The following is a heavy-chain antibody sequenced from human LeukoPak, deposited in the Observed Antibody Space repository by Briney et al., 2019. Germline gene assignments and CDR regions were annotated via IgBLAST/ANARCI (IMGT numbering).Heavy chain of an antibody. J-gene: IGHJ3*02. D-gene: IGHD3-22*01. CDR2: IYPGDSDT. CDR3: ASPVTYYYDSSGYHDAFDI. V-gene: IGHV5-51*01. Sequence: GESLKISCKGSGYSFTSYWIGWVRQMPGKGLEWMGIIYPGDSDTRYSPSFQGQVTISADKSISTAYLQWSSLKASDTAMYYCASPVTYYYDSSGYHDAFDIWGQGTMVTVSS. CDR1: GYSFTSYW.